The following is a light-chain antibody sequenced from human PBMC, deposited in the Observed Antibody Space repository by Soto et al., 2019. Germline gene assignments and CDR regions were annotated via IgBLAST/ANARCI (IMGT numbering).Light chain of an antibody. CDR2: EVS. CDR3: SSYAGSNNLV. V-gene: IGLV2-8*01. J-gene: IGLJ2*01. Sequence: QSALTQPPSASVSPGQSVTISCTGTSSDVGGYNYVSWYQQHPGKAPKLMIYEVSKRPSGVPDRFSGSKSGSTASLTVSGLQAEDEADYYCSSYAGSNNLVFGGGTQLTVL. CDR1: SSDVGGYNY.